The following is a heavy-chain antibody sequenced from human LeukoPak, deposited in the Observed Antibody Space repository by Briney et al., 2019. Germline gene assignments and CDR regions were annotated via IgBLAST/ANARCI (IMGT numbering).Heavy chain of an antibody. V-gene: IGHV4-38-2*01. Sequence: SETLSLTCEVSGYSISSDKYWGWIRQPPGKGLEWIGTIYHTGSTFYNPSLKSRVSISVDTSKNQFSLRFTSVTAADTAVYYCARRSLSGWYHDYWGQGTLVTVSS. CDR1: GYSISSDKY. CDR2: IYHTGST. CDR3: ARRSLSGWYHDY. D-gene: IGHD6-19*01. J-gene: IGHJ4*02.